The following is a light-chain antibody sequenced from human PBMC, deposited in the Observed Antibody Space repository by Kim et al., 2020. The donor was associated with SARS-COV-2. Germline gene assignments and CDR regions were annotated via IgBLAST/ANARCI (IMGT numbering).Light chain of an antibody. V-gene: IGLV1-44*01. CDR3: SAWDDSLNGWV. CDR1: SSNIGSNT. CDR2: SNN. Sequence: ELTQPHSASGTPGQRVTISCSGSSSNIGSNTVNWYQQLPGTAPKLLIYSNNQRPSGVPDRFSCSKSGTSASLAISGLQSEDEADYYCSAWDDSLNGWVFGGGTQLTVL. J-gene: IGLJ3*02.